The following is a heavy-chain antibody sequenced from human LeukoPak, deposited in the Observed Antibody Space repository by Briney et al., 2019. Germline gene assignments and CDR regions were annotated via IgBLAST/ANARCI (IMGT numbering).Heavy chain of an antibody. J-gene: IGHJ5*02. Sequence: ASVKASCKASGYTFTGYYMHWVRQAPGQGLEWMGWINPNSGGTNYAQKFQGRVTMTRDTSISTAYMELSRLRSDDTAVYYCARDTRGYCSSTSCHNWFDPWGQGTLVTVSS. CDR1: GYTFTGYY. CDR2: INPNSGGT. D-gene: IGHD2-2*01. CDR3: ARDTRGYCSSTSCHNWFDP. V-gene: IGHV1-2*02.